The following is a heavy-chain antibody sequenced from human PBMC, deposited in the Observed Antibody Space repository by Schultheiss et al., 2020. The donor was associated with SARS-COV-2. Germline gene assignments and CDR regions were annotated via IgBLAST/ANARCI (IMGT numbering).Heavy chain of an antibody. CDR2: IYHSGST. J-gene: IGHJ5*02. CDR1: GGSISSGGYS. Sequence: SETLSLTCAVSGGSISSGGYSWSWIRQPPGKGLEWIGYIYHSGSTYYNPSLKSRVTISVDTSKNQFSLKLSSVTAADTAVYYCAIVVVPAAIRGGWFDPWGQGTLVTVSS. CDR3: AIVVVPAAIRGGWFDP. V-gene: IGHV4-30-2*01. D-gene: IGHD2-2*02.